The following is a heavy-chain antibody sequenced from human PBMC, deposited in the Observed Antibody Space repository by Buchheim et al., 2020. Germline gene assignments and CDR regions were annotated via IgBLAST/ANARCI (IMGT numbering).Heavy chain of an antibody. CDR2: IYHSGST. CDR1: GGSISSSNW. V-gene: IGHV4-4*02. D-gene: IGHD2-2*01. Sequence: QVQLQESGPGLVKPSGTLSLTCAVSGGSISSSNWWSWVRQPPGKGLEWIGEIYHSGSTNYNPSLKSRVTISVAKSKNQFSTKLSSVTAADTAVYYCARDYGAYCSSTSCYGDYYYGMDVWGQGTT. CDR3: ARDYGAYCSSTSCYGDYYYGMDV. J-gene: IGHJ6*02.